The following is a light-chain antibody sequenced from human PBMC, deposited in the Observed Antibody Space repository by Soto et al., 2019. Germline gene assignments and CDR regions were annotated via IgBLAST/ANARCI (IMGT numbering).Light chain of an antibody. V-gene: IGKV3-20*01. CDR2: GAS. J-gene: IGKJ1*01. CDR3: QQYGRSPAT. CDR1: QSVSSNY. Sequence: EIVLTQSPGTLSLSPGERATLSCRASQSVSSNYLAWYQQKPGQAPGLLIFGASSRASGIPDRFSGSGSGTDFTLTIGRLEPEDFAVYYCQQYGRSPATFGQGTKVEIK.